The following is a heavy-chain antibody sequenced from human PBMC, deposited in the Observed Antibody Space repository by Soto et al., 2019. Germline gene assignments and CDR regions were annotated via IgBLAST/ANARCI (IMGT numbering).Heavy chain of an antibody. CDR1: GFIFKNYA. CDR2: ISWNSGNL. CDR3: AKAPVYGSGGWFDP. V-gene: IGHV3-9*01. D-gene: IGHD3-10*01. Sequence: ESQLVESGGGLVQPGRSLRLSCEASGFIFKNYAMVWVRQGPGKGLEWVSSISWNSGNLDYGDSVKGRFTISRDNAKNSLYLQMNSLRTEETAWYFCAKAPVYGSGGWFDPWGQGTLVTVSS. J-gene: IGHJ5*02.